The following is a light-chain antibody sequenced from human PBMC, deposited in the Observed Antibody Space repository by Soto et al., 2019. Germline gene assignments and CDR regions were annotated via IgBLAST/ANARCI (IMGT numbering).Light chain of an antibody. CDR3: QQRSNCRVT. CDR2: DAS. Sequence: TQASSTLSKSPGGTXTLSXITNRSVSNYLAWYQQKPGQAPRLLIYDASTRTTGIPARFSDSGSGTDFTLTISSLEPEDFAVYYSQQRSNCRVTFGQATPLEI. V-gene: IGKV3-11*01. J-gene: IGKJ5*01. CDR1: RSVSNY.